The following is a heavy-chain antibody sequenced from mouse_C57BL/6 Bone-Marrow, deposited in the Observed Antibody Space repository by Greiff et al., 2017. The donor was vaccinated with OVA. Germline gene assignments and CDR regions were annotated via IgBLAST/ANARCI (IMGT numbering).Heavy chain of an antibody. CDR1: GFTFSDYY. V-gene: IGHV5-16*01. CDR2: INYDGSST. J-gene: IGHJ1*03. CDR3: ARDRGDYYYGSSPWYFDV. D-gene: IGHD1-1*01. Sequence: EVKLVESEGGLVQPGSSMKLSCTASGFTFSDYYMAWVRQVPEKGLEWVANINYDGSSTYYLDSLKSRFIISRDNAKNILYLQMSSLKSEDTATYYCARDRGDYYYGSSPWYFDVWGTGTTVTVSS.